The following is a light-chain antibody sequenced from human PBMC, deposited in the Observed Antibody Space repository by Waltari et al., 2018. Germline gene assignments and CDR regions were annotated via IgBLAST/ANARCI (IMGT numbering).Light chain of an antibody. CDR2: KAS. V-gene: IGKV1-5*03. J-gene: IGKJ1*01. Sequence: IQMTQSPSTLSASVGDRVTIACRASQSISTWLAWYQQKPGKAPNLLIYKASKLESGVPSRVSGSGSGTEFTLTISSLQPDDYATYYCQQYNDYSRGTFGQGTKVEIK. CDR1: QSISTW. CDR3: QQYNDYSRGT.